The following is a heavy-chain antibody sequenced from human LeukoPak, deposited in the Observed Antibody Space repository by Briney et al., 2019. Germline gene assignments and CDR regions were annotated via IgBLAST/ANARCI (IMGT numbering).Heavy chain of an antibody. CDR2: IYHSGST. V-gene: IGHV4-4*02. CDR1: GGSISSSNW. Sequence: SGTLSLTCAVSGGSISSSNWWSWVRQPPGKGLEWIGEIYHSGSTNYNPSLKSRVTISVDKSKNQFSLKLSSVTAADTAVYYCARVGAYYDFWSGYTGYYMDVWGKGTTVTVSS. J-gene: IGHJ6*03. D-gene: IGHD3-3*01. CDR3: ARVGAYYDFWSGYTGYYMDV.